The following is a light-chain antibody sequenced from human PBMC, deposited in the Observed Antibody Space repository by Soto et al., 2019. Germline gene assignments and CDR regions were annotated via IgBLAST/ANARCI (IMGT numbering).Light chain of an antibody. CDR3: TSYTSSSTYV. J-gene: IGLJ1*01. V-gene: IGLV2-14*01. CDR1: SSDVGGYNF. Sequence: QSVLTQPASVSGSPGQSITISCTGTSSDVGGYNFVSWYQQYPAKAPQLVIYDVTNRPSGVSDRFSGFKSANTASLTISGLQAEDEADYYCTSYTSSSTYVFGTGTKLTVL. CDR2: DVT.